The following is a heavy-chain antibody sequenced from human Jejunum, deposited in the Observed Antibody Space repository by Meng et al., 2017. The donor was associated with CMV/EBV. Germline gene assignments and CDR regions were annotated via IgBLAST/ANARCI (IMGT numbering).Heavy chain of an antibody. CDR1: VFSSINSGVG. Sequence: QITLKESGPTLVKPXXXXTLXXSLSVFSSINSGVGLGWILQPPGKALEWLALIYGDDDKRYSPSLNSRLTITKDTSKNEVVLTMTNMDPVDTATYYCAYRPPGDPNYFDKWGQGILVTVSS. CDR3: AYRPPGDPNYFDK. J-gene: IGHJ4*02. CDR2: IYGDDDK. V-gene: IGHV2-5*02. D-gene: IGHD1-1*01.